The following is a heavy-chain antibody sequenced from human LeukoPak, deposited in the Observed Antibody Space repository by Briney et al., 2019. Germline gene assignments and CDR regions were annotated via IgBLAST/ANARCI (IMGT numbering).Heavy chain of an antibody. CDR3: ARDPYSYGYGAYYFDY. J-gene: IGHJ4*02. D-gene: IGHD5-18*01. CDR2: IKQDGSEK. CDR1: RFTFSSYW. V-gene: IGHV3-7*05. Sequence: GGSLRLSCAASRFTFSSYWTSWVRQAPGKGLEWVANIKQDGSEKYYVDSVKGRFTISRDSAKNSLYLQMNSLRAEDTAVYYCARDPYSYGYGAYYFDYWGQGTLVTVSS.